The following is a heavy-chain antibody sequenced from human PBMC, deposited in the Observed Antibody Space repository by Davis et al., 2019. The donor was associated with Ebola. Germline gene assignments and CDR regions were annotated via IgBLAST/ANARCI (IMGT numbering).Heavy chain of an antibody. D-gene: IGHD3-9*01. Sequence: ASVKVSCKASGYTFTSYGISWVRQAPGQGLEWMGWISAYNGNTNYAQKLQGRVTMTTDTSTSTAYMELRSLRSDDTAVYYCARDSELYDILTGYYDYWGQETLVTVSS. CDR3: ARDSELYDILTGYYDY. J-gene: IGHJ4*02. V-gene: IGHV1-18*01. CDR1: GYTFTSYG. CDR2: ISAYNGNT.